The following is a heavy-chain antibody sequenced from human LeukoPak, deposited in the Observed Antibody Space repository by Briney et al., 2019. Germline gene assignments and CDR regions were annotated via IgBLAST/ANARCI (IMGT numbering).Heavy chain of an antibody. V-gene: IGHV4-59*01. CDR1: GGSISSYY. CDR3: ARRGNDAFDF. D-gene: IGHD3-16*01. CDR2: IYYSGST. J-gene: IGHJ3*01. Sequence: SETLSLTCTVSGGSISSYYWSWIRQPPGKGLEWIGYIYYSGSTNYNPSLKSRVTISVDTSKNQFSLKLSSVTAADTAVYYCARRGNDAFDFWGQGTMVTVSS.